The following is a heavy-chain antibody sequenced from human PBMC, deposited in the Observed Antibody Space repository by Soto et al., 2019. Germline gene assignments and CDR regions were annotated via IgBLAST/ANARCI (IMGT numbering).Heavy chain of an antibody. J-gene: IGHJ6*02. CDR1: GFTFSSYA. CDR2: ISYDGSNK. V-gene: IGHV3-30-3*01. Sequence: QVQLVESGGGVVQPGRSLRLSCAASGFTFSSYAMHWVRQAPGKGLEWVAVISYDGSNKYYADSVKGRFTISRDNSKNTLYLQMNSLRAEDTAVYYCARDIRDGYPTTSTYYYYYYGMDVWGQGTTVTVSS. CDR3: ARDIRDGYPTTSTYYYYYYGMDV. D-gene: IGHD5-12*01.